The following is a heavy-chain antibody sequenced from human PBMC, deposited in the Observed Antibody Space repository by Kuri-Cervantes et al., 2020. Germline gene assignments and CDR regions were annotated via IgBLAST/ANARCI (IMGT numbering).Heavy chain of an antibody. Sequence: SETLSLTCTVSGGSISSYYWSWIRQPPGKGLEWIGYIYYSGSTNYNPSLKSRVTISVDTSKNQFSLKLSSVTAADAAAYYCARDYFRSGWYGGVGYWGQGTLVTVSS. CDR3: ARDYFRSGWYGGVGY. CDR2: IYYSGST. D-gene: IGHD6-19*01. J-gene: IGHJ4*02. V-gene: IGHV4-59*01. CDR1: GGSISSYY.